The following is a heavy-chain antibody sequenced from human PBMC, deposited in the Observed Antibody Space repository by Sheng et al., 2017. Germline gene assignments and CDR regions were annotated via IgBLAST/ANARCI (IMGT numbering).Heavy chain of an antibody. V-gene: IGHV4-34*01. CDR2: INHSGST. Sequence: QVQLQQWGAGLLKPSETLSLTCAVYGGSFSGYYWSWIRQPPGKGLEWIGEINHSGSTNYNPSLKSRVTISVDTSKNQFSLKLSSVTAADTAVYYCARDRKGSSWFKPSRGFDPWGQGTLVTVSS. CDR1: GGSFSGYY. D-gene: IGHD6-13*01. J-gene: IGHJ5*02. CDR3: ARDRKGSSWFKPSRGFDP.